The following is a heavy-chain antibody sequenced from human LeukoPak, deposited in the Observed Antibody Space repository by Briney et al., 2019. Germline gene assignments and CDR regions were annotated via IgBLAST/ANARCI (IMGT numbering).Heavy chain of an antibody. CDR3: AKGRSGGYSYGSDY. CDR2: ISWDGDNS. J-gene: IGHJ4*02. V-gene: IGHV3-43D*03. Sequence: PGGSLRLSCAASGFTFSSYAMHWVRQAPGKGLEWVSLISWDGDNSYYADSVKGRFTISRDNNKKSLYLQMNSLRAEDTALYYCAKGRSGGYSYGSDYWGQGTLVTVSS. CDR1: GFTFSSYA. D-gene: IGHD5-18*01.